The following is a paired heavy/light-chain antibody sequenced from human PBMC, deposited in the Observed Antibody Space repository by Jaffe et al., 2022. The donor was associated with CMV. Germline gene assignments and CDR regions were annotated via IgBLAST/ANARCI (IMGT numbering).Heavy chain of an antibody. CDR1: GFTFSSYW. CDR2: IKQDGSEK. CDR3: ARDRGVAVAGYYYYGMDV. J-gene: IGHJ6*02. D-gene: IGHD6-19*01. V-gene: IGHV3-7*01. Sequence: EVQLVESGGGLVQPGGSLRLSCAASGFTFSSYWMSWVRQAPGKGLEWVANIKQDGSEKYYVDSVKGRFTISRDNAKNSLYLQMNSLRAEDTAVYYCARDRGVAVAGYYYYGMDVWGQGTTVTVSS.
Light chain of an antibody. V-gene: IGLV1-36*01. CDR2: YDD. Sequence: QSVLTQPPSVSEAPRQRVTISCSGSSSNIGNNAVNWYQQLPGKAPKLLIYYDDLLPSGVSDRFSGSKSGTSASLAISGLQSEDEADYYCAAWDDSLNALVFGGGTKLTVL. CDR3: AAWDDSLNALV. J-gene: IGLJ2*01. CDR1: SSNIGNNA.